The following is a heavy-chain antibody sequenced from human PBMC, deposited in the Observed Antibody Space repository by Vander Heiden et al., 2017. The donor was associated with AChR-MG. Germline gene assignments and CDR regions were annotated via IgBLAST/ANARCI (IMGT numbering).Heavy chain of an antibody. V-gene: IGHV1-69*06. Sequence: QLQLVQSGAEVQKSGSPAKLSRESSGRTFSSYAFCWVRHAPGQGLGWMGGIIPIFGTANDAQKFQGRVTITADKSTSTAYRGLNSLRSEDTAVYCCARVHIYYDSIGYHNWCDPWGQGTLVAVSS. CDR1: GRTFSSYA. D-gene: IGHD3-22*01. CDR2: IIPIFGTA. CDR3: ARVHIYYDSIGYHNWCDP. J-gene: IGHJ5*02.